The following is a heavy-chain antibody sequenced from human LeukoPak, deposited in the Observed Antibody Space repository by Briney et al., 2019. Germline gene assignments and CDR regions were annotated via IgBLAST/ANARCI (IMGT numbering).Heavy chain of an antibody. J-gene: IGHJ4*02. CDR2: ISDSGDRI. D-gene: IGHD3-22*01. CDR1: GFTFSSYG. Sequence: PGGSLRLSCAASGFTFSSYGMDWVRRAPGKGLEWVSGISDSGDRIFYADSVKGRFTISRDNSKNTLYLQMNSLRAEDTAVYYCAKDLHYDSSGSDYWGQGTLVTVSS. V-gene: IGHV3-23*01. CDR3: AKDLHYDSSGSDY.